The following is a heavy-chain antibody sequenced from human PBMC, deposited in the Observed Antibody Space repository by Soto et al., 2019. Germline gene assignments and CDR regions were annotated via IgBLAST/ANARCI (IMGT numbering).Heavy chain of an antibody. J-gene: IGHJ6*02. CDR2: IWYDASKQ. D-gene: IGHD1-26*01. CDR1: GFSFSVYG. Sequence: GGSLRLSCETSGFSFSVYGMHWVRQAPGKGLEWVAVIWYDASKQFYAASVEGRFTISRDNSKAILYLQMNSLRAEDTAVYYCARERGGSYLKYYYYGMDVWGQGTTVTVSS. V-gene: IGHV3-33*01. CDR3: ARERGGSYLKYYYYGMDV.